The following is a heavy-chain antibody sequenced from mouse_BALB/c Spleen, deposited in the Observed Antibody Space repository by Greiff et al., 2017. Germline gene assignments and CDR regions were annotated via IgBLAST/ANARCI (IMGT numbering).Heavy chain of an antibody. V-gene: IGHV1-7*01. Sequence: VQLQQSGAELAKPGASVKLSCKASGYTFTSYWMHWVKQRPGQGLEWIGYINPSTGYTEYNQKFKDKATLTADKSSSTAYMQLSSLTSEDSAVYYCARDGDGSAWFAYWGQGTLVTVSA. CDR2: INPSTGYT. CDR1: GYTFTSYW. D-gene: IGHD2-3*01. CDR3: ARDGDGSAWFAY. J-gene: IGHJ3*01.